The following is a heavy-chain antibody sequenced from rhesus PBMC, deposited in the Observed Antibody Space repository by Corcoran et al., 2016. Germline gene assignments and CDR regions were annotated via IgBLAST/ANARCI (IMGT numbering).Heavy chain of an antibody. Sequence: EVQLVETGGGLVQPGGSLKLSCAASGFTFSSYGMSWVRQAPGKGLEWVTAINRGGGSTYYADSVKGRFTISRDNSKNTRSLQMNSLRAEDTAVYYCAKGIAAAVYFDYWGQGVLVSVSS. D-gene: IGHD6-31*01. CDR3: AKGIAAAVYFDY. J-gene: IGHJ4*01. CDR1: GFTFSSYG. V-gene: IGHV3S5*01. CDR2: INRGGGST.